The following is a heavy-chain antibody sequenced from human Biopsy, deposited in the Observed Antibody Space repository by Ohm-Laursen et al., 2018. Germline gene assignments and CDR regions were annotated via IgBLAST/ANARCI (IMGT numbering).Heavy chain of an antibody. V-gene: IGHV3-21*01. CDR2: ISETSSHI. CDR1: GFTFSSYS. Sequence: SLRLSCAASGFTFSSYSMNWVRQAPGKGLEWISYISETSSHIYDADSVKGRFTVARDNAKNSLYLQLNSLRAEDTAVYNCARDARRTAQEGVLDGWGQGTTVTASS. J-gene: IGHJ6*02. D-gene: IGHD1/OR15-1a*01. CDR3: ARDARRTAQEGVLDG.